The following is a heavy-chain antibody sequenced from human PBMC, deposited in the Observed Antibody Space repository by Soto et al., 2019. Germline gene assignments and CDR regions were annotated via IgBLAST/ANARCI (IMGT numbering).Heavy chain of an antibody. CDR2: INPSGGST. V-gene: IGHV1-46*03. D-gene: IGHD2-8*02. CDR3: ARAGAWSPDYYGMDV. CDR1: GYTFTSYY. Sequence: QVQLVQSGAEVKKPGASVKVSCKASGYTFTSYYMHWVRQAPGQGLEWMGIINPSGGSTSYAQKFQGRVTMTRDTSTSTVYMELSSLRSEDTAVYYCARAGAWSPDYYGMDVWGQGTTVTVSS. J-gene: IGHJ6*02.